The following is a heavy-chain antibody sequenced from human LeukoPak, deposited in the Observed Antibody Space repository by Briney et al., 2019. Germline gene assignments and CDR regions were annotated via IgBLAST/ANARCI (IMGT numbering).Heavy chain of an antibody. V-gene: IGHV3-21*01. CDR3: ARCSGGSCYTGWGIDYGMDV. Sequence: PGGSLRLSCAASGFSFSDYSMNWVRQAPGKGLEWVSFISSSGSFIYYADSVKGRFTISRDNAKNSLYLQMNSLRAEDTAVYYCARCSGGSCYTGWGIDYGMDVWGQGTTVTVSS. CDR1: GFSFSDYS. D-gene: IGHD2-15*01. J-gene: IGHJ6*02. CDR2: ISSSGSFI.